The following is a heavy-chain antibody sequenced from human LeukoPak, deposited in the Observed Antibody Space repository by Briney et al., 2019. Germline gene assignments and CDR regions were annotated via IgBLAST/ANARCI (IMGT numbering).Heavy chain of an antibody. D-gene: IGHD1-26*01. V-gene: IGHV1-2*02. CDR2: INPNSGGT. J-gene: IGHJ4*02. CDR1: GYTFTGYY. CDR3: ARGDDRYSGSYAY. Sequence: ASVTVSCKASGYTFTGYYMHWVRQAPGQGPEWMGWINPNSGGTNYAQMFQGRVTMTRDTSISTVYMELSRLRSDDTAVYYCARGDDRYSGSYAYWGQGTLVIVSS.